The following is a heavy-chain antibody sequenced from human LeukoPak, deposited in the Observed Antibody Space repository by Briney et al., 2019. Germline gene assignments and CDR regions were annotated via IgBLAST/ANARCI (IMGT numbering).Heavy chain of an antibody. CDR3: ARSPDGYSYGSLDY. J-gene: IGHJ4*02. D-gene: IGHD5-18*01. CDR2: IIPIFGTA. V-gene: IGHV1-69*13. Sequence: GASVTVSCKASGGTFSSYAISWVRQAPGQGLEWMGGIIPIFGTANYAQKFQGRVTITADESTSTAYMELSSLRSEDTAVYYCARSPDGYSYGSLDYWGQGTLVTVSS. CDR1: GGTFSSYA.